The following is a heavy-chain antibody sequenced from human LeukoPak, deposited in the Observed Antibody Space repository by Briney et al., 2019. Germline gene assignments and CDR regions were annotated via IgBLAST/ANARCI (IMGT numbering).Heavy chain of an antibody. V-gene: IGHV3-48*03. D-gene: IGHD3-9*01. CDR3: AREAILTGYRHFDY. CDR1: GFTFTSYA. J-gene: IGHJ4*02. CDR2: ISTTGSSL. Sequence: GGSLRLSCAASGFTFTSYAMHWVRQAPGKGLDWFSYISTTGSSLYYADSVKGRFTISRDNAKNSLYLQMNSLRAEDTAVYYCAREAILTGYRHFDYWGQGTLVTVSS.